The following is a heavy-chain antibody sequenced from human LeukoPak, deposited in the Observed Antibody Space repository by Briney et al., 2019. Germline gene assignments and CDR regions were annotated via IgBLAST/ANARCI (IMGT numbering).Heavy chain of an antibody. Sequence: GGSLRLSCAASGFTFTIFGLNWVRQAPGKGPEWVSYIDARSGITYYADSVQGRFTISRDDARESVFLQMDGLRVDDTAVYYCARTYDFGRGPPGDAFDNWGPGTWVIVSS. J-gene: IGHJ3*02. CDR2: IDARSGIT. CDR3: ARTYDFGRGPPGDAFDN. D-gene: IGHD3-3*01. V-gene: IGHV3-48*01. CDR1: GFTFTIFG.